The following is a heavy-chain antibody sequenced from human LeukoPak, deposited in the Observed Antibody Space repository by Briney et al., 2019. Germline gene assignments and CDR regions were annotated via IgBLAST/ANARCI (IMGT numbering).Heavy chain of an antibody. CDR1: GFTFSDHS. V-gene: IGHV3-72*01. CDR3: ARLVGAND. J-gene: IGHJ4*02. Sequence: PGGSLRLPCAASGFTFSDHSMDWVRQAPGKGLEWLGRTSNKANSYTTEYAASVKGRFTISRDDSKSSLFLQMNSLKTEDTAVYYCARLVGANDWGQGTLVTVSS. CDR2: TSNKANSYTT. D-gene: IGHD1-26*01.